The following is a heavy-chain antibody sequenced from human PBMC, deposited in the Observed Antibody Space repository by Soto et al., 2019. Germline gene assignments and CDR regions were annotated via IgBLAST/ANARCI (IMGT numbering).Heavy chain of an antibody. CDR1: GFTFSSYD. CDR3: ARAGYDFWSGYYYYYYGMDV. Sequence: SGFTFSSYDMHWVRQSTGKGLEWVSAIGTAGDTYYPGSVKGRFTISRENAKNSLYLQMNGLRAEDTAVYYCARAGYDFWSGYYYYYYGMDVWGQGTTVTVSS. J-gene: IGHJ6*02. CDR2: IGTAGDT. D-gene: IGHD3-3*01. V-gene: IGHV3-13*01.